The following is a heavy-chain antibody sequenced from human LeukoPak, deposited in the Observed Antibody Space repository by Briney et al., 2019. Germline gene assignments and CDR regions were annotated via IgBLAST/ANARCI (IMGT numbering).Heavy chain of an antibody. D-gene: IGHD3-10*01. V-gene: IGHV4-39*07. CDR3: ARVEEGYGSGRRENYYYYYMDV. CDR1: GGPISSSGYH. Sequence: PSETLSLTCSVSGGPISSSGYHWGWIRQPPGKGLEWIGSFYYSGSTYYNPSLKSRVTISVDTSKNQFSLKLSSVTAADTAVYYCARVEEGYGSGRRENYYYYYMDVWGKGTTVTISS. J-gene: IGHJ6*03. CDR2: FYYSGST.